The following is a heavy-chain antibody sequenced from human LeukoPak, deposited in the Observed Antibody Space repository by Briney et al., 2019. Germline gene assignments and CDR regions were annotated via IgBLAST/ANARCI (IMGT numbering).Heavy chain of an antibody. CDR3: ARVVTMIVLVIDC. V-gene: IGHV4-38-2*02. CDR1: GYSISSGYY. D-gene: IGHD3-22*01. CDR2: IYHSGST. Sequence: PSETLSLTCTVSGYSISSGYYWGWIRLPPGKGLEWIGSIYHSGSTYYNPSLKSRVTISVDTSKNQFSLKLSSVTAADTAVYYCARVVTMIVLVIDCWGQGTLVTVSS. J-gene: IGHJ4*02.